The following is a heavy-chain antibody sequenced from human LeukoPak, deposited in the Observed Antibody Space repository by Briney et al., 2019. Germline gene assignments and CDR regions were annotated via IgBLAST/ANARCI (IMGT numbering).Heavy chain of an antibody. J-gene: IGHJ6*02. CDR1: GFTFSSYG. V-gene: IGHV3-30*18. CDR2: ISYDGSNK. D-gene: IGHD5-18*01. CDR3: AKGYSYGLYYYYYGMDV. Sequence: GRSLRLSCAASGFTFSSYGMHWVRQAPGKGLEWVAVISYDGSNKYYADSVKGRFTISRDNSKNTLYLQMNSLRAEDTAVYYCAKGYSYGLYYYYYGMDVWGQGTTVTVSS.